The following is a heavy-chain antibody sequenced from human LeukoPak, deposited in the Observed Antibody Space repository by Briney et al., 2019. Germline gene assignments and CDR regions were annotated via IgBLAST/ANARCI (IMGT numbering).Heavy chain of an antibody. CDR2: IIPIFGTA. D-gene: IGHD2-15*01. V-gene: IGHV1-69*13. CDR3: ATKYCSGGSCYHTFDY. J-gene: IGHJ4*02. CDR1: GYTFTSYY. Sequence: GASVKVSCKASGYTFTSYYMHWVRQAPGQGLEWMGGIIPIFGTANYALKFQGRVTITADESTSTAYMELSSLRSEDTAVYYCATKYCSGGSCYHTFDYWGQGTLVTVSS.